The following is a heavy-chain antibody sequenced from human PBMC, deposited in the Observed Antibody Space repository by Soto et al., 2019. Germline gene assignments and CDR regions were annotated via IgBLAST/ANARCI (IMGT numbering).Heavy chain of an antibody. V-gene: IGHV5-51*01. CDR3: ARLISFVCDS. CDR2: IKPGTSDI. D-gene: IGHD3-16*01. CDR1: GYKLGSAW. Sequence: GESLKISCEGAGYKLGSAWIGWVRRKPGKGLEWMGIIKPGTSDIRYSPSFRGQVTISADEAANTAFLQWSSLKTSDTAIYYCARLISFVCDSWGQGTLVTVSS. J-gene: IGHJ4*02.